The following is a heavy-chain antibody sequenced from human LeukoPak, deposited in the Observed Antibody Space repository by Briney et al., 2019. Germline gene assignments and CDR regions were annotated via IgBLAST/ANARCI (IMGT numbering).Heavy chain of an antibody. V-gene: IGHV1-69*05. D-gene: IGHD3-10*01. Sequence: VKFSCQASGGTFRIYAISWVRQAPGQGLEWMGGIIPIFGTANYAQKFQGRVTITTDESTSTAYMELSSLRSEDTAVYYCARDSYPREGWFDPWGQGTLVTVSS. CDR2: IIPIFGTA. CDR3: ARDSYPREGWFDP. CDR1: GGTFRIYA. J-gene: IGHJ5*02.